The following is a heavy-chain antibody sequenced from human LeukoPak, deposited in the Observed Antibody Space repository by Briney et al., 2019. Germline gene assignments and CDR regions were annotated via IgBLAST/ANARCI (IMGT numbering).Heavy chain of an antibody. V-gene: IGHV3-30-3*01. CDR1: GFTFSNYA. D-gene: IGHD3-16*01. Sequence: GRSLRLSCAASGFTFSNYAMHWVRQAPGKGLEWVAVISYDGSNTYYADSVKGRFTISRDNSKNTLYLQMNSLTAEDTAVYYCAREFGYFDYWGQGTLVTVSS. J-gene: IGHJ4*02. CDR3: AREFGYFDY. CDR2: ISYDGSNT.